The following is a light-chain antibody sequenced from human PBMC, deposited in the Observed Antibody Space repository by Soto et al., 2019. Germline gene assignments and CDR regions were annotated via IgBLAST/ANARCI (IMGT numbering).Light chain of an antibody. CDR1: QSVSSN. V-gene: IGKV3-20*01. J-gene: IGKJ1*01. Sequence: EIVMTQSPATLSVSAGERSTRSFRASQSVSSNLAWYQQKPGQAPRLLIYGASSRATGIPDRFSGSGSGTDFTLTISRLEPEDFAVYFCQQHGSSPWTFGQGTKVDIK. CDR2: GAS. CDR3: QQHGSSPWT.